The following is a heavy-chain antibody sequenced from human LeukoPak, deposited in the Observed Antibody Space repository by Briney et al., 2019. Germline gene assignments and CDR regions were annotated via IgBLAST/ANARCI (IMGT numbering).Heavy chain of an antibody. D-gene: IGHD6-13*01. CDR2: IYYSGST. J-gene: IGHJ3*02. CDR1: GGSISSGGYY. Sequence: SETLSLTCTVSGGSISSGGYYWSWIRQPPGKGLEWIGYIYYSGSTNYNPSLKSRVTISVDTSKNQFSLKLSSVTAADTAVYYCARVKYSRGSSWYSAFDIWGQGTMVTVSS. V-gene: IGHV4-61*08. CDR3: ARVKYSRGSSWYSAFDI.